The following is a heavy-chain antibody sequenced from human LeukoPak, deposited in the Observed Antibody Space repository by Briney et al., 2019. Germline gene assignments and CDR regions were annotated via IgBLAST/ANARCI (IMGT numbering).Heavy chain of an antibody. V-gene: IGHV3-7*01. J-gene: IGHJ4*02. CDR1: GFTFSNYW. CDR2: IKQDGSEK. D-gene: IGHD2-2*01. CDR3: ARRRCSSTSCFFDY. Sequence: GGSLRLSCAASGFTFSNYWMSWVRQAPGKGLEWVANIKQDGSEKYYVDSVKGRFTISRDNAKNSLYLRMNSLRAEDTAVYYCARRRCSSTSCFFDYWGQGTLVTVSS.